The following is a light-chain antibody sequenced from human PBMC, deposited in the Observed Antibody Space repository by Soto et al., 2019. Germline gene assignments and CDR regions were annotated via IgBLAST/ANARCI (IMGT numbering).Light chain of an antibody. V-gene: IGKV1-27*01. CDR3: QKCKVAPFT. J-gene: IGKJ4*01. CDR2: AAS. Sequence: DIQMTQSPSTLSASVGDRVSITCRATQDIGTYLAWYQQKPGKVPKLLIYAASTLQSGVPSRFSGSGSGTDFTLTISSLQPEDVATYYCQKCKVAPFTFGGGTKVDIK. CDR1: QDIGTY.